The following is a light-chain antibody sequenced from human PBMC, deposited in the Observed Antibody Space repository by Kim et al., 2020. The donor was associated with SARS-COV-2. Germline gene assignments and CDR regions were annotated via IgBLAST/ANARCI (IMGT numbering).Light chain of an antibody. CDR1: QSISTY. CDR3: QQGYSI. J-gene: IGKJ2*01. CDR2: GAS. Sequence: DIQMTQSPSSLSASVGDRVTITCRASQSISTYLNWYQQKPGKAPKLLIYGASILPSGVPSRFSGSGSETDFTLTISTLQPEDFGTYYCQQGYSIFGQGTKLEI. V-gene: IGKV1-39*01.